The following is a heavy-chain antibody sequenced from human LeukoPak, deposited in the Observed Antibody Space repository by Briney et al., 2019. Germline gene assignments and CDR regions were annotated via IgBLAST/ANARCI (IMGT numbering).Heavy chain of an antibody. J-gene: IGHJ4*02. D-gene: IGHD5-24*01. CDR2: ISWDSTTI. V-gene: IGHV3-43*01. CDR1: GFIFGDYM. CDR3: AKDYGNYRGFDY. Sequence: PGGSLRLSCAASGFIFGDYMMHWVRQAPGKGLEGVSLISWDSTTIYYADSVKGRFTISRDNSKNSLYLQMNSLRSEDTAFYYCAKDYGNYRGFDYWGQGTLVTVSS.